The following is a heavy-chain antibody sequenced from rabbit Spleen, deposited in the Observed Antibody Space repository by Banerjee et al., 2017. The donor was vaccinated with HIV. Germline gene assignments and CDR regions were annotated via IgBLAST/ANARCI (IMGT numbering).Heavy chain of an antibody. J-gene: IGHJ4*01. V-gene: IGHV1S45*01. CDR3: AKSGDMWWTYFIL. D-gene: IGHD2-1*01. CDR2: IDPVFGIT. CDR1: GFTLSSYYM. Sequence: QEQLKESGGGLVQPGGSLKLSCKASGFTLSSYYMNWVRQAPGKGLEWIGYIDPVFGITYYANWAKGRFTFSKTSSTTVTLQMTSLTAADTATYFCAKSGDMWWTYFILWGQGTLVTVS.